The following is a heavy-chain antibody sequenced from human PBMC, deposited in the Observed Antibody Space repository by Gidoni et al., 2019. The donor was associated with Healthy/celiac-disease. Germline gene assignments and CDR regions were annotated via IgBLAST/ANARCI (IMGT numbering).Heavy chain of an antibody. D-gene: IGHD3-22*01. CDR3: ARDPGDSSGYFVY. J-gene: IGHJ4*02. CDR1: GFTFSSYS. Sequence: EVQLVESGGGLVKPGGSLRLSCAASGFTFSSYSMTWVRQAPGKGLEWVSSISSSSSYIYYADSVKGRFTISRDNAKNSLYLQMNSLRAEDTAVYYCARDPGDSSGYFVYWGQGTLVTVSS. CDR2: ISSSSSYI. V-gene: IGHV3-21*06.